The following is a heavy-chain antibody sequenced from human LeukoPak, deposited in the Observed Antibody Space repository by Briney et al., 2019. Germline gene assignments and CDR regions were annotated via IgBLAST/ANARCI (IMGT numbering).Heavy chain of an antibody. V-gene: IGHV1-2*02. Sequence: ASVKVSCKASGYTFTDYYMHWVRQAPGQGLEYMGWINPKSGGTKYTQKFQGRVTMTRDTSINTAYMELSRLRSDDTAVYYCARSPNYYDSSGSDYWGQGTLVTVSS. D-gene: IGHD3-22*01. J-gene: IGHJ4*02. CDR3: ARSPNYYDSSGSDY. CDR1: GYTFTDYY. CDR2: INPKSGGT.